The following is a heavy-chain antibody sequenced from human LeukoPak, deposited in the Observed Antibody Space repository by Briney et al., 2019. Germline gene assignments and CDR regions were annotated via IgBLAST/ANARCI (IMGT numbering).Heavy chain of an antibody. CDR3: VRESSVWVGPGIGRPLDV. J-gene: IGHJ6*04. D-gene: IGHD3-16*01. V-gene: IGHV3-7*01. Sequence: GGSLRLSCAVSGFTFSDYWMTWVRQAPGRGLEWVANIKEDGSDKQYVDSVQGRFTISRDNAENSLYLQMNSLRAEDTAVYYCVRESSVWVGPGIGRPLDVWGKGTAVTVSS. CDR1: GFTFSDYW. CDR2: IKEDGSDK.